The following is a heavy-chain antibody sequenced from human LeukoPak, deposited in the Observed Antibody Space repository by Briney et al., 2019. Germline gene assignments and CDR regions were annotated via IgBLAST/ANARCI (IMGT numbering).Heavy chain of an antibody. V-gene: IGHV4-59*08. J-gene: IGHJ4*02. CDR2: IYYSGST. D-gene: IGHD6-6*01. CDR3: ATIAGSSSY. Sequence: SETLSLTCTVSGGSISAYYWTWIRQPPGKGLEWIGYIYYSGSTNFNPSLKSRVTISVDTSKNQFSLKLSSVTAADTAVYYCATIAGSSSYWGQGTLVTVSS. CDR1: GGSISAYY.